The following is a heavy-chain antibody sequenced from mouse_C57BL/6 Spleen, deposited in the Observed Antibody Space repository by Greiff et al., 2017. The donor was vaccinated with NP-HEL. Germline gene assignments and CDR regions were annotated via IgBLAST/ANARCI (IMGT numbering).Heavy chain of an antibody. D-gene: IGHD2-2*01. V-gene: IGHV1-62-2*01. CDR2: FYPGSGSI. CDR3: ARHEDPTYGYDWYFDV. Sequence: QVQLQQSGAELVKPGASVKLSCKASGYTFTEYTIHWVKQRSGQGLEWIGWFYPGSGSIKYNEKFKDKATLTAAKSSSTVYMELSRLTSEDSAVYFWARHEDPTYGYDWYFDVWGTGTTVTVSS. J-gene: IGHJ1*03. CDR1: GYTFTEYT.